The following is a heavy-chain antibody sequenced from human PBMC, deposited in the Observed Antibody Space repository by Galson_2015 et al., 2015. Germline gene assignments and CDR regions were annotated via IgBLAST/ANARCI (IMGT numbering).Heavy chain of an antibody. J-gene: IGHJ4*02. CDR3: ARRGYCSSTSCSEIDY. V-gene: IGHV1-18*04. CDR2: ISAYNGNT. D-gene: IGHD2-2*01. Sequence: SVKVSCKASGYTFTSYGISWVRQAPGQGLEWMGWISAYNGNTNYAQKLQGRVTMTTDTSTSTAYMELRSLRSDDTAVYYCARRGYCSSTSCSEIDYWGQGTLVTVSS. CDR1: GYTFTSYG.